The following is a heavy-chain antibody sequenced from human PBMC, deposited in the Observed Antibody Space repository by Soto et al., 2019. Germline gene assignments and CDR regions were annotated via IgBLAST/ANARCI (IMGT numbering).Heavy chain of an antibody. Sequence: EVRLAESGGGLVQPGGSLRLSCATSGVTVTYNHMTWVRQAPGKGLEWGTYIHPSGDVYYADSVKGRFTISRDNFDNTVSLQMNSLRAEDTALYYCAAGMDNATIHYWGQGTLVTVSS. CDR3: AAGMDNATIHY. J-gene: IGHJ4*02. CDR2: IHPSGDV. V-gene: IGHV3-66*01. D-gene: IGHD5-12*01. CDR1: GVTVTYNH.